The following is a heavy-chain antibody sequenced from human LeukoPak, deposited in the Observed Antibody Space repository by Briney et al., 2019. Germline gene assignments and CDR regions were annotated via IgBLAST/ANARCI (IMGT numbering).Heavy chain of an antibody. CDR1: GYTFSTNG. V-gene: IGHV1-18*01. D-gene: IGHD3-10*01. CDR3: ARDRGRAPFDP. CDR2: ISAYNGNT. J-gene: IGHJ5*02. Sequence: AASAKVSCKASGYTFSTNGISWVRQAPGQGLEWMGWISAYNGNTNYAQKLQGRVTMTTDTSTSTAYMELRSLRSDDTAVYYCARDRGRAPFDPWGQGTLVTVSS.